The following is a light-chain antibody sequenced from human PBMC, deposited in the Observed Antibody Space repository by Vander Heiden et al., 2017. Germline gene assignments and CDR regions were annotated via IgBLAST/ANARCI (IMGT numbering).Light chain of an antibody. V-gene: IGLV1-40*01. CDR2: GKS. CDR1: RSNFGAGFD. CDR3: QSYDSSLSAWV. Sequence: QSVLPQPPSLSGAPGPTVTISCTVSRSNFGAGFDVHWDQQLPGAATKLRIDGKSNRPSGVPDRFSDSKSDTSASLAITGRQAEDEADYYCQSYDSSLSAWVFGGGNKLTV. J-gene: IGLJ3*02.